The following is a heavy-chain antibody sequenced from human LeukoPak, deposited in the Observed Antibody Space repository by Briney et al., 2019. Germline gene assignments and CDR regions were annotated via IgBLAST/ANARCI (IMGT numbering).Heavy chain of an antibody. V-gene: IGHV3-15*01. J-gene: IGHJ4*02. CDR1: GFTFSNAW. D-gene: IGHD3-16*02. Sequence: PGGSLRLSCAASGFTFSNAWMNWVRQAPGKGLEWVGRIKSNTDGGTTDYAAPVKGRFTISRDDSKNTLYLQMNSLKTEDTAVYYCTTDRNYDYVWGSYRYKFGPDYWGQGTLVTVSS. CDR2: IKSNTDGGTT. CDR3: TTDRNYDYVWGSYRYKFGPDY.